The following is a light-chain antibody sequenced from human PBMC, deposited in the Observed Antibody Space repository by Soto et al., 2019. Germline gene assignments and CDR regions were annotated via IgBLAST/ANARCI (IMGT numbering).Light chain of an antibody. CDR3: CSYAGTYTLWV. CDR1: SSDVGGYNF. J-gene: IGLJ3*02. V-gene: IGLV2-11*01. Sequence: QSALTQPRSVSGSPGQSVTISCTGTSSDVGGYNFVSWYQQYPGKAPKLIIYDVSKRPSGVPDRFSGSKSGNTASLTISGLQAEDEADYHCCSYAGTYTLWVFGGGTQLTVL. CDR2: DVS.